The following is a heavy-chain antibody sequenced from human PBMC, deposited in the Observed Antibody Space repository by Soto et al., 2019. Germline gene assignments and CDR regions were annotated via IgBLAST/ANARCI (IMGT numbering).Heavy chain of an antibody. V-gene: IGHV4-31*11. Sequence: SESLALTCAVSGGSISSAGYYWSWRREHPGKGLEWIGYIYYSGSTYNNPSLKSRVTISVDTSKNQFSLKLSSVTAADTAVYYCARDGAAAGFDAFDICGQGTMVTVSS. CDR2: IYYSGST. J-gene: IGHJ3*02. D-gene: IGHD6-13*01. CDR3: ARDGAAAGFDAFDI. CDR1: GGSISSAGYY.